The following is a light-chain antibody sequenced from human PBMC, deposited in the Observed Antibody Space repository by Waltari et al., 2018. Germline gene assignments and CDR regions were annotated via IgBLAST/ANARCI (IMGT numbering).Light chain of an antibody. CDR2: ATS. CDR1: QDVSSW. Sequence: DIQMTQSPSSVSASVGDRVTITCRASQDVSSWLAWYQHKPGKAPKLLIYATSSLQSGVPSRFSGSGSGTDFTLTISSLQPEDFAIYYCQQANSFPYTFGQGTKLEIK. J-gene: IGKJ2*01. CDR3: QQANSFPYT. V-gene: IGKV1-12*01.